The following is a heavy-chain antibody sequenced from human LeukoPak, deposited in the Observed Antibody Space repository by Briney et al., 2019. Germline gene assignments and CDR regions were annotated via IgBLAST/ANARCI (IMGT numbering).Heavy chain of an antibody. Sequence: SGGSLRLSCAASGFTFSSYSMKWVRQAPGKGLEWVSYISSSSGTIYYADSVKGRFTISRDNAKNSLYLQMNSLRAEDTAVYYCARDRPLDYWGQGTLVTVSS. CDR1: GFTFSSYS. D-gene: IGHD1-14*01. CDR3: ARDRPLDY. V-gene: IGHV3-48*01. CDR2: ISSSSGTI. J-gene: IGHJ4*02.